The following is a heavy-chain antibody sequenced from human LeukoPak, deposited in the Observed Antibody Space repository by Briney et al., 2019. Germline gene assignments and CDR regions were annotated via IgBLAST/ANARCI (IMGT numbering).Heavy chain of an antibody. V-gene: IGHV4-59*12. Sequence: SETLSLTCTVSGASISSYYWSWIRQPPGKGLEWIGYIYYSGSTNYNPSLKSRVTISVDKSINHFSLKLTSVTAADTAVYFCASSGWSHDAFDFWGQGTMVTVSS. J-gene: IGHJ3*01. CDR3: ASSGWSHDAFDF. CDR1: GASISSYY. CDR2: IYYSGST. D-gene: IGHD6-19*01.